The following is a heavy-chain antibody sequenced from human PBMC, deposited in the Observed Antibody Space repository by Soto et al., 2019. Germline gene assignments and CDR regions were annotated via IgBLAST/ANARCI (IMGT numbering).Heavy chain of an antibody. CDR3: AKDASITTTYLAH. V-gene: IGHV3-9*01. CDR2: ISWNSGNM. Sequence: EVQLVESGGDMVQPGRSLRLSCAASGFTFDDYAMHWVRQAPGKGLEWVSSISWNSGNMDYADSVKGRFTVSRDNAKNSLYLHMSSLRSEDTALYYCAKDASITTTYLAHWGQGTLVTVSS. D-gene: IGHD1-1*01. J-gene: IGHJ4*02. CDR1: GFTFDDYA.